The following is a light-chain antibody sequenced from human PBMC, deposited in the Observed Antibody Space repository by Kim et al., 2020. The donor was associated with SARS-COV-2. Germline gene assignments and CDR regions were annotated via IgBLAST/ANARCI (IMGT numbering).Light chain of an antibody. CDR1: HSISRW. CDR2: DTS. J-gene: IGKJ1*01. V-gene: IGKV1-5*01. Sequence: DIQMTQSPSTLSASVGDRVTMSCRASHSISRWLAWYQQKPGEAPKLLIYDTSTLQSGVPSRFSGSGSETEFTLTISNLQPGDVATYYCQHFKTYPWTFGQGTKVDIK. CDR3: QHFKTYPWT.